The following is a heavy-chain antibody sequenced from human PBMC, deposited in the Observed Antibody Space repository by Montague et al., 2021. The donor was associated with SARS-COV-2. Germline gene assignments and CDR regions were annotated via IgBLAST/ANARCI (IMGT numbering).Heavy chain of an antibody. D-gene: IGHD5-12*01. Sequence: SETLSLTCSVSGGSITDRTYYWGCIRQSPGKGLEWIGYIYYSGSTKYXXXLKSRVTISVDTSKSQMSLRLNSVTAADTAVYYCAGDRGRFWHFDLWGRGTLVTVS. CDR3: AGDRGRFWHFDL. V-gene: IGHV4-61*01. CDR1: GGSITDRTYY. CDR2: IYYSGST. J-gene: IGHJ2*01.